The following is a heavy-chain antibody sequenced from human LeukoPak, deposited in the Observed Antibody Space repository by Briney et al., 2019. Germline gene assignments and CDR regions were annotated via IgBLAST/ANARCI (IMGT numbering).Heavy chain of an antibody. CDR1: GDTFTSDD. Sequence: ASVKGSCEASGDTFTSDDINWVRQAPGQGLECMGWMNPHSGNTGYAKKVQGRVTMTRNTSISTAYMALSSLRSDNTAAYYCARVDIAVVPAARNASYYMDVWGKGTTVTISS. V-gene: IGHV1-8*02. D-gene: IGHD2-2*01. CDR3: ARVDIAVVPAARNASYYMDV. J-gene: IGHJ6*03. CDR2: MNPHSGNT.